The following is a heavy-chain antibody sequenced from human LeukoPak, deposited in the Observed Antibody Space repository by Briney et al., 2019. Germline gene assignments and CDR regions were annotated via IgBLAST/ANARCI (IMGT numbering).Heavy chain of an antibody. CDR1: EFTFGDHA. D-gene: IGHD5-18*01. CDR3: ARGPIQQWLYNGMDV. CDR2: IRSRAYGGTT. V-gene: IGHV3-49*04. Sequence: GGSLRLSCTASEFTFGDHAMRWVRQAPGKGLEWVGFIRSRAYGGTTEYAPAVKGRFLISRDDSKSIAYLHMNSLKTEDTAVYYCARGPIQQWLYNGMDVWGQGTTVSVSS. J-gene: IGHJ6*02.